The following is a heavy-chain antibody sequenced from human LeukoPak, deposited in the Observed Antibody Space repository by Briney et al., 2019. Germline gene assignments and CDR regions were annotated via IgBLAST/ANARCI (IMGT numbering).Heavy chain of an antibody. D-gene: IGHD3-10*02. CDR2: IWYDGSNK. CDR1: GFTFSNHA. Sequence: PGGSLRLSCAASGFTFSNHAMSGVRQAPGKGLEWVAVIWYDGSNKYYADSVKGRFTISRDNSKNTLYLQMNSLRAEDTAVYYCARDTVVRNRPLGYFDYWGQGTLVTVSS. CDR3: ARDTVVRNRPLGYFDY. V-gene: IGHV3-33*08. J-gene: IGHJ4*02.